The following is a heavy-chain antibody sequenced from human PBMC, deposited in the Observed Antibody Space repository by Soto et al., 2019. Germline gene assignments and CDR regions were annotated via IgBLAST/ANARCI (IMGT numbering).Heavy chain of an antibody. Sequence: QVQLHLSGPGLMKPSQTLSLTCAISGDSVSRNSAGWNWVRQTPSRGLEWLGRTYYKSKWFNNYAVSVKSRITINPDPYKNQFSLQLDSVNPADTAVYYCASGSLDVVSGHYYMDVWGKGTTVTVSS. CDR3: ASGSLDVVSGHYYMDV. CDR2: TYYKSKWFN. CDR1: GDSVSRNSAG. V-gene: IGHV6-1*01. D-gene: IGHD5-12*01. J-gene: IGHJ6*03.